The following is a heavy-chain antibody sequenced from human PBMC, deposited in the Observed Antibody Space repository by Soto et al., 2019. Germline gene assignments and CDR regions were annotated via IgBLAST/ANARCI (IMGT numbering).Heavy chain of an antibody. Sequence: QVQLVESGGGVVQPGTFLRLSCAASRLIFSIYDMHWVRQAPGKGLEWVALIWSDGSRQYYGDSVKGRFTISRDNSKNTLYLQMNSLRVEDTAVYYCAGEPKGGTYDMDVWGQGTTVTVSS. J-gene: IGHJ6*02. D-gene: IGHD3-16*01. CDR2: IWSDGSRQ. CDR1: RLIFSIYD. V-gene: IGHV3-33*01. CDR3: AGEPKGGTYDMDV.